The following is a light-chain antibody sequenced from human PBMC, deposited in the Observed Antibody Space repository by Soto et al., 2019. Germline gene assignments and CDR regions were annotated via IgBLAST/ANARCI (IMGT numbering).Light chain of an antibody. V-gene: IGKV3-20*01. CDR3: QQYGNSPWT. J-gene: IGKJ1*01. CDR1: QSINNNY. Sequence: VLTQSQGTLYLSPGERATLSCRASQSINNNYLAWYQQKRGQAPRLLIYGASTRATGIPDRFSGSGSGTHFTLSIGILEPEDFAVYYCQQYGNSPWTFGRGTKVDI. CDR2: GAS.